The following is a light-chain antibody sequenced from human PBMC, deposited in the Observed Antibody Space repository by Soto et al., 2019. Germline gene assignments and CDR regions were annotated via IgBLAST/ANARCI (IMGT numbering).Light chain of an antibody. V-gene: IGLV1-44*01. J-gene: IGLJ1*01. CDR2: SND. Sequence: QSVKTLEPAASPTPGQSVTISCSGSSSNIGSNSVNWYQQLPGTAPKRLIYSNDQRPSGVPDRFSGSKSGTSASLAISGLRSEDEGDYYCAAWDDSLNGFHVYGSGTKV. CDR3: AAWDDSLNGFHV. CDR1: SSNIGSNS.